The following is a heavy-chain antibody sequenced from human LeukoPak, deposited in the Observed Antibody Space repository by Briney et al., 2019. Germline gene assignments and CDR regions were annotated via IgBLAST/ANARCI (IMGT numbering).Heavy chain of an antibody. Sequence: GGSLRLSCEASGFSFTYAWMSWVRQAPGKGLQCVGHIRSETDGATTDYAAAVQGRFTISRDDSKKMLYLEMKSLKTEDTAVYYCTTDLNQRLKWFGNPPDHWGQGTPVTVSS. CDR3: TTDLNQRLKWFGNPPDH. V-gene: IGHV3-15*01. CDR1: GFSFTYAW. J-gene: IGHJ4*02. D-gene: IGHD3-10*01. CDR2: IRSETDGATT.